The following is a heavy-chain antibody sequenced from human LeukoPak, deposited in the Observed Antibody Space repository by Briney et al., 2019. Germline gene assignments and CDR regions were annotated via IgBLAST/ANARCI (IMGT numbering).Heavy chain of an antibody. D-gene: IGHD3-22*01. CDR2: INPNSGGT. Sequence: ASVKVSCKASGYTFTGYYMHWVRQAPGQGLEWMGWINPNSGGTNYAQKFQGRVTMTRDASISTAYMELSRLRSDDTAVYYCARGPTTMIVVALGAFDIWGQGTMVTVSS. J-gene: IGHJ3*02. CDR3: ARGPTTMIVVALGAFDI. CDR1: GYTFTGYY. V-gene: IGHV1-2*02.